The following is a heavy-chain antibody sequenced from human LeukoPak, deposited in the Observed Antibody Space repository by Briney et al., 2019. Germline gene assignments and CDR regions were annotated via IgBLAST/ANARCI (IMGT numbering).Heavy chain of an antibody. Sequence: SETLSLTCTVSGGSISSGDYYWSWIRQPPGKGLEWIGYIYYSGSTYYNPSLKSRVTISVDTSKNQFSLKLSSVTAADTAVYYCARESYYYDSSGGDYWGQGTLVTVSS. CDR1: GGSISSGDYY. D-gene: IGHD3-22*01. J-gene: IGHJ4*02. CDR3: ARESYYYDSSGGDY. CDR2: IYYSGST. V-gene: IGHV4-30-4*01.